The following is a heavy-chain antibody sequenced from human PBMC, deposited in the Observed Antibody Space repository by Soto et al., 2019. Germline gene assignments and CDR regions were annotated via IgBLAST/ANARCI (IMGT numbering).Heavy chain of an antibody. CDR1: GFTFSNYW. V-gene: IGHV3-74*01. Sequence: EVQLVESGGGLVQPGGSLRLSCAASGFTFSNYWIHWVRQAPGKGLVWVSRIKGDGSRIDYADSVKGRFTISRDNAKNTVYVQMNSLGDEDAAVYYCARGIPGYYDKDVWGQGTTVTVSS. J-gene: IGHJ6*01. CDR2: IKGDGSRI. CDR3: ARGIPGYYDKDV. D-gene: IGHD2-2*02.